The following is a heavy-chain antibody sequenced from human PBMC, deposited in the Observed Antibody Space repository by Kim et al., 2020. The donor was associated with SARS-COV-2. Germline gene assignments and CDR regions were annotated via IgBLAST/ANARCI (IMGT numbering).Heavy chain of an antibody. V-gene: IGHV4-39*07. Sequence: FYHTSIKSRVTISVDTSKNQFSLKLSSVTAADTAVYYCARASRGATPFDYWGQGTLVTVSS. CDR3: ARASRGATPFDY. D-gene: IGHD1-26*01. J-gene: IGHJ4*02.